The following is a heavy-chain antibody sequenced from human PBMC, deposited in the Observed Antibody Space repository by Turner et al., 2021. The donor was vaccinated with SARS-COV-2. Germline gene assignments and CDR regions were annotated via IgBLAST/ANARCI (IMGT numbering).Heavy chain of an antibody. J-gene: IGHJ4*02. CDR2: INPSGGST. CDR3: ARVDGWVSRGEYFDY. Sequence: QVQLVQSGAEVKKPGASVKDSCKESGYTFTSYYMHWVRQAPGQGLEWMGIINPSGGSTSYAQKFQGRVTMTRYTSTSTVYMELSSLRSEDTAVYYCARVDGWVSRGEYFDYWGQGTLVTVSS. V-gene: IGHV1-46*01. D-gene: IGHD6-19*01. CDR1: GYTFTSYY.